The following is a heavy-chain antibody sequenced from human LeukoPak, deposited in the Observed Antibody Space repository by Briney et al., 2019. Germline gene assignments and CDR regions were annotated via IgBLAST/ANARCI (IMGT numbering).Heavy chain of an antibody. CDR2: IYYSGST. CDR1: GGSISSGGYY. Sequence: TSETLSLTCTVSGGSISSGGYYWSWIRQHPGKGLEWIGYIYYSGSTYYNPSLKSRVTISVDTSKNQFSLKLSSVTAADTAVYYCARNIRDGYNGVFDYWGQGTLVTVSS. V-gene: IGHV4-31*03. J-gene: IGHJ4*02. CDR3: ARNIRDGYNGVFDY. D-gene: IGHD5-24*01.